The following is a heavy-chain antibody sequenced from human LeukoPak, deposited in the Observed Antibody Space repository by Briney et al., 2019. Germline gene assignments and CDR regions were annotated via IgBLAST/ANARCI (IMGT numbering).Heavy chain of an antibody. Sequence: SETLSLTCTVSGGSICSYYWSWIRQPPGKGLEWIGYIYTSGSTNYNPSLESRVTISVDTSKNQFSLKLSSVTAADTAVYYCARHFLDCSSTSCYRPYYYYMDVWGKGTTVTVSS. J-gene: IGHJ6*03. V-gene: IGHV4-4*09. D-gene: IGHD2-2*01. CDR2: IYTSGST. CDR3: ARHFLDCSSTSCYRPYYYYMDV. CDR1: GGSICSYY.